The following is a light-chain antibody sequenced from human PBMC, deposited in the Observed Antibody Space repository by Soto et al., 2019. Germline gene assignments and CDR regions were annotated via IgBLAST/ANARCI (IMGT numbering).Light chain of an antibody. Sequence: DIQMTPSPSSLSTSVGDRVTITCRASQSISSYLNWYQQKPVKAPKLLIYASSSLQSGVPSRFSGSRLWTDFTLTISSLRPEDFGTCYCRQSYRSSLPCGGGTKVEI. J-gene: IGKJ4*01. CDR1: QSISSY. CDR3: RQSYRSSLP. CDR2: ASS. V-gene: IGKV1-39*01.